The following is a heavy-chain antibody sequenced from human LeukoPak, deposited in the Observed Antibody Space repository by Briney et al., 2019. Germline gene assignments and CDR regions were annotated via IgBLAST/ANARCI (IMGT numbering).Heavy chain of an antibody. Sequence: PSETLSLTCTVSGGSISSYYWSWIRQPPGKGLEWIGYIYYSGSTNYNPSLKSRVTISVDTSMNQFSLKLSSVTAADTAVYYCARDPYYDSSTYWYFDLWGRGTLVTVSS. V-gene: IGHV4-59*01. J-gene: IGHJ2*01. CDR1: GGSISSYY. CDR3: ARDPYYDSSTYWYFDL. CDR2: IYYSGST. D-gene: IGHD3-22*01.